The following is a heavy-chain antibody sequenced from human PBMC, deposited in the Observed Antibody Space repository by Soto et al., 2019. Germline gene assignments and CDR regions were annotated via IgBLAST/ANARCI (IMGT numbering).Heavy chain of an antibody. CDR1: GGSISSGGYS. D-gene: IGHD1-7*01. CDR2: IYHSGST. Sequence: QLQLQESGSGLVKPSQTLSLTCAVSGGSISSGGYSWSWIRQPPGKGLEWIGYIYHSGSTYYNPSLKSRVTLSVARSKNQFSMKLSSVTAADTALYYCARTESGTFDPWGQGTLVTFSS. CDR3: ARTESGTFDP. J-gene: IGHJ5*02. V-gene: IGHV4-30-2*01.